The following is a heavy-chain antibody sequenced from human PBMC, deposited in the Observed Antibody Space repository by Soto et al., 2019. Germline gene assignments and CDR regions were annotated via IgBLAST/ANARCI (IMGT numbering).Heavy chain of an antibody. Sequence: QVQLVQSGAEVKKPGASVQVSCKASGYTFTSYDINWVRQATGQGLEWMGWMNPNTGNTDYAQKFQGRVTMTRNTSVITAYMELSSLRSEDTAVYYCARGPSGYKWSSLDYWGQGILVTVSS. J-gene: IGHJ4*02. D-gene: IGHD1-20*01. CDR1: GYTFTSYD. V-gene: IGHV1-8*01. CDR2: MNPNTGNT. CDR3: ARGPSGYKWSSLDY.